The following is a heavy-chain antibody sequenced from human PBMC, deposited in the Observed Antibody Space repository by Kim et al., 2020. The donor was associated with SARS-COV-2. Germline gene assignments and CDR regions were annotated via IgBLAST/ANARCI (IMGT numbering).Heavy chain of an antibody. CDR2: ITYSAST. V-gene: IGHV4-34*01. CDR3: ARRFDI. CDR1: GASFSGYY. Sequence: SETLSLTCAVYGASFSGYYWSCIRQPPGKGLEWSGEITYSASTNYNPSLKSRVTISVDTSKNQFSLKLSSVTAADTAVYYCARRFDIWGQGTMVTVSS. J-gene: IGHJ3*02.